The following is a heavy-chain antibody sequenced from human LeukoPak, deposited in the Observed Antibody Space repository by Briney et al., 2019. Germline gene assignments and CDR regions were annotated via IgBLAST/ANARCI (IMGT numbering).Heavy chain of an antibody. CDR2: ISGSGGST. CDR3: AKTGGSSSLSWFDP. CDR1: GFTFSSYA. D-gene: IGHD6-6*01. V-gene: IGHV3-23*01. Sequence: GGSLRLSCAASGFTFSSYAMSWVRQAPGKGLEWVSAISGSGGSTYYADSVKDRFTISRDNSKNTLYLQMNSLRAEDTAVYYCAKTGGSSSLSWFDPWGQGTLVTVSS. J-gene: IGHJ5*02.